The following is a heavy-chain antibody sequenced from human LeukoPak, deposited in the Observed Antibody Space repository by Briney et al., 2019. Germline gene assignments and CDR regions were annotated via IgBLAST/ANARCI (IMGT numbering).Heavy chain of an antibody. D-gene: IGHD3-3*01. CDR3: ARELTKSGPNWFDP. CDR1: AFTFSSYD. J-gene: IGHJ5*02. Sequence: GGSLRLSCAASAFTFSSYDMNWIRRAPGKGLEWVSYINSSGTTKYYADSVKGRFTISRDNAKNSLYLQMNSLRAEDTAIYYCARELTKSGPNWFDPWGQGTLVTVSS. CDR2: INSSGTTK. V-gene: IGHV3-48*03.